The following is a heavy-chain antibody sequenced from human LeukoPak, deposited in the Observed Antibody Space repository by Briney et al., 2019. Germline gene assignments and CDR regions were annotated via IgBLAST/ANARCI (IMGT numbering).Heavy chain of an antibody. CDR1: GFTFSSYA. V-gene: IGHV3-64*01. CDR2: ISSNGGST. Sequence: GGSLRLSCAASGFTFSSYAMHWVRQAPGKGLEYVSAISSNGGSTYYANSVKGRFTISRDNSKNTLYLQMGSLRAEDMAVYYCARGGTFDYWGQGTPVTVSS. CDR3: ARGGTFDY. D-gene: IGHD1-1*01. J-gene: IGHJ4*02.